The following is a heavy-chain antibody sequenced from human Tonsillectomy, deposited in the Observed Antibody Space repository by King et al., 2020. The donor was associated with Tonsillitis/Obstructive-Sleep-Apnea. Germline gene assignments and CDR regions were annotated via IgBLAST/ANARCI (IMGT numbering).Heavy chain of an antibody. J-gene: IGHJ6*02. D-gene: IGHD3-3*01. CDR1: GFSVSSNY. CDR2: IYSGGRT. V-gene: IGHV3-53*01. Sequence: VQLVESGGGLIQPGGSLRLSCAASGFSVSSNYMSWVRQAPGKGVEWVSVIYSGGRTYYADSVKGRFTISRDNSKNTLYLQMNSLRVEDTAVYYCARGITIFGVVTLYYYYYGMDVWGQGTTVTVSS. CDR3: ARGITIFGVVTLYYYYYGMDV.